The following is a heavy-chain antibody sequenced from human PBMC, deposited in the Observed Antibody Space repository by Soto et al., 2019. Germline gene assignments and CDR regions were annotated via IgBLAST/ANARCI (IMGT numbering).Heavy chain of an antibody. CDR2: IIPIFGTA. Sequence: SVKVSCKASGGTFSSYAISWVRQAPGQGLEWMGGIIPIFGTANYAQKFQGRVTITADESTSTAYMELSSLRSEDTAVYYCARDVGDYYDSSGYNYSAVYWGQGTLVTVSS. D-gene: IGHD3-22*01. V-gene: IGHV1-69*13. J-gene: IGHJ4*02. CDR1: GGTFSSYA. CDR3: ARDVGDYYDSSGYNYSAVY.